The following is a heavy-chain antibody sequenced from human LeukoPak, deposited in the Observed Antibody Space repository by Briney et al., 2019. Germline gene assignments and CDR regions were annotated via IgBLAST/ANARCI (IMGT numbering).Heavy chain of an antibody. CDR2: INHSGST. CDR3: ARGRIVVVVAATPRLYGMDV. J-gene: IGHJ6*04. Sequence: SETLSLTCAVYGGSFSGYYWSWIRQPPGKGLEWIGEINHSGSTNYNPSLKSRVTISVDTSKNQFSLKLSSVTAADTAVYYCARGRIVVVVAATPRLYGMDVWGKGPTVTVSS. V-gene: IGHV4-34*01. D-gene: IGHD2-15*01. CDR1: GGSFSGYY.